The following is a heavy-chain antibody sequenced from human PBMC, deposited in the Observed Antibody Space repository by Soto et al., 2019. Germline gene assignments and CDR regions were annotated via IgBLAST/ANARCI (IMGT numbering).Heavy chain of an antibody. Sequence: EVHLLESGGGFVQPGGSLRLSCAASGFTFTSCVMGWVRQAPGKGLEWVAAISGGSITIYYADSAKGRFTISRDNSKNTLYLEMNSMRADDTAVYYCANELIDSGVFDYWCQGTLVTVSS. J-gene: IGHJ4*02. CDR1: GFTFTSCV. CDR2: ISGGSITI. D-gene: IGHD2-8*01. V-gene: IGHV3-23*01. CDR3: ANELIDSGVFDY.